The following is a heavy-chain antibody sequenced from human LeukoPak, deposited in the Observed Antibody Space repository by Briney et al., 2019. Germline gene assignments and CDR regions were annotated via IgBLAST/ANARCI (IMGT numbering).Heavy chain of an antibody. D-gene: IGHD3-10*01. CDR3: ARVWFGELLSPFDY. CDR1: GFTFSSYA. J-gene: IGHJ4*02. V-gene: IGHV3-64*01. CDR2: ISSNGGST. Sequence: GGSLRLSCAASGFTFSSYAMHWVRQAPGKGLEYVSAISSNGGSTYYTNSVKGRFTISRDNSKNTLYLQMGSLRAEDMAVHYCARVWFGELLSPFDYWGQGTLVTVSS.